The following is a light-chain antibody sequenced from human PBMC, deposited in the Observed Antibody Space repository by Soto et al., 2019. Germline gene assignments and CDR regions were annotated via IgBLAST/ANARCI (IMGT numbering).Light chain of an antibody. J-gene: IGKJ1*01. CDR2: KAS. CDR3: QQYNSYPWM. CDR1: QSISSW. Sequence: DIQLTQSPSPLSASVGDRVTITCRASQSISSWLACYQQKPGKAPKLVIYKASSLESGVPSRFRGSGSGAGLSLTVSSLQPDDFAAYYFQQYNSYPWMFGQGTKVDIK. V-gene: IGKV1-5*03.